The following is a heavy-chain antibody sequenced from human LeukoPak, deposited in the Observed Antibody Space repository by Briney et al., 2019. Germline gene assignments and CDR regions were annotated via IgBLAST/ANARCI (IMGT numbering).Heavy chain of an antibody. Sequence: GGSLRLSCAASGFTVSSNYMSWVRQAPGKGLEWVSVIYSGGSTYYADSVKGRFTISRDNSKNTLYLQMNSLRAEDTAVYYCARDRGYYGSGSPYYFDYWGQGTLVTVSS. J-gene: IGHJ4*02. V-gene: IGHV3-53*01. CDR2: IYSGGST. D-gene: IGHD3-10*01. CDR3: ARDRGYYGSGSPYYFDY. CDR1: GFTVSSNY.